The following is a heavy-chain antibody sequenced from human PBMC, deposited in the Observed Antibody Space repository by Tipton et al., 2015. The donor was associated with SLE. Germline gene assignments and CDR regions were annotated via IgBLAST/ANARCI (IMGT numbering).Heavy chain of an antibody. CDR3: ARDGTLDGYSSSSAFDC. D-gene: IGHD6-6*01. Sequence: TLSLTCTVSGGSISSSSYYWGWIRQPPGKGLEWIGSIYYSGSTYYNPSLKSRVTISVDTSKNQFSLKLSSVTAADTAVYYCARDGTLDGYSSSSAFDCWGQGTLVTVSS. CDR1: GGSISSSSYY. CDR2: IYYSGST. J-gene: IGHJ4*02. V-gene: IGHV4-39*07.